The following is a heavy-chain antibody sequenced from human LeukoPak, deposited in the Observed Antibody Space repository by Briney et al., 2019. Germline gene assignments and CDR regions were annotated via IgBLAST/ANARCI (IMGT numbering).Heavy chain of an antibody. CDR3: AREMWGSGSYPFYYYYYYMDV. D-gene: IGHD3-10*01. CDR1: GFTLRGDS. J-gene: IGHJ6*03. CDR2: LCSNSRFI. V-gene: IGHV3-21*01. Sequence: GALGLSRAPPGFTLRGDSMDLGRPARGEGVGWGSSLCSNSRFIYYADSVKGRFTISRDNAKNSLYLQMNSLRAEDTAVYYCAREMWGSGSYPFYYYYYYMDVWGKGTTVTVSS.